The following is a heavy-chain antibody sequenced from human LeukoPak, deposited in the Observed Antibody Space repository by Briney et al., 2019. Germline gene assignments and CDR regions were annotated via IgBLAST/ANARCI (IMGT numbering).Heavy chain of an antibody. CDR1: GFTFSSYG. J-gene: IGHJ6*02. CDR3: AREDDYGDYYYYYYGMDV. D-gene: IGHD4-17*01. Sequence: PGRSLRLSCAVSGFTFSSYGMHWVRQAPGKGLEWVAVIWYDGSNKYYADSVKGRFTISRDNSKNTLYLQMNSLRAEDTAVYYCAREDDYGDYYYYYYGMDVWGQGTTVTVSS. V-gene: IGHV3-33*01. CDR2: IWYDGSNK.